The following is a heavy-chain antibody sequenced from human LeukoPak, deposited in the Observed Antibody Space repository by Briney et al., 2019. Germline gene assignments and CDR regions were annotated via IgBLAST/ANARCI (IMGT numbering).Heavy chain of an antibody. Sequence: GGSLRLSCAASGFTFSSYWMNWVRQAPGKGLVWVSRIASDGSSTTYADSVKGRFSISRDNAENTLYLQMNSLRVEDTAVYYCARGRPHGNDYWGQGTLVTVSS. V-gene: IGHV3-74*01. CDR2: IASDGSST. CDR3: ARGRPHGNDY. J-gene: IGHJ4*02. D-gene: IGHD4-23*01. CDR1: GFTFSSYW.